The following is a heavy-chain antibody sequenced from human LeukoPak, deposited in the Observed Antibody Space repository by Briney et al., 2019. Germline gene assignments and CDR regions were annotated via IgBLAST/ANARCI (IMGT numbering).Heavy chain of an antibody. CDR1: GGSFSGYY. D-gene: IGHD3-16*01. CDR2: INHSGST. V-gene: IGHV4-34*01. Sequence: PSETLSLTCAVYGGSFSGYYWSWIRQPPGKGLEWIGEINHSGSTNYNPSLKSRVTISVDTSKNQFSLKLSSVTAADTAVYYCARTYYDYVWGSSGGVFDYWGQGTLVTVSS. J-gene: IGHJ4*02. CDR3: ARTYYDYVWGSSGGVFDY.